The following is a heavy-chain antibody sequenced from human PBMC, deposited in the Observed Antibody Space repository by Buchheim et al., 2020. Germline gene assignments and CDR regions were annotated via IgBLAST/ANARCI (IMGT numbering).Heavy chain of an antibody. V-gene: IGHV3-30*18. CDR2: ISYDGSNK. J-gene: IGHJ6*02. CDR1: GFTFSSYG. Sequence: QVQLVESGGGVVQPGRSLRLSCAASGFTFSSYGMHWVRQAPGKGLEWVAVISYDGSNKYYADSVKGRFTISRDNSKNTLYLQMNSLRAEDTAVYYCAKYQFFQFSYGDYEGNYYGMDVWGQGTT. CDR3: AKYQFFQFSYGDYEGNYYGMDV. D-gene: IGHD4-17*01.